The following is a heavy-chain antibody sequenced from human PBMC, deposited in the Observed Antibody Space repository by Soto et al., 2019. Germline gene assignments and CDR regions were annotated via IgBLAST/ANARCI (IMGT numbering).Heavy chain of an antibody. CDR3: ARTYYDILTGYYSPALDGMDV. D-gene: IGHD3-9*01. V-gene: IGHV4-38-2*02. Sequence: CDTLSLTCTVSGYSISSGSYWAWIRQPPGKGPEWIASIYHGGTTFYNPSLKSRITISVYTSNNQFSLKLTSVTAADTAVYYCARTYYDILTGYYSPALDGMDVWGQGTTVTVSS. CDR2: IYHGGTT. J-gene: IGHJ6*02. CDR1: GYSISSGSY.